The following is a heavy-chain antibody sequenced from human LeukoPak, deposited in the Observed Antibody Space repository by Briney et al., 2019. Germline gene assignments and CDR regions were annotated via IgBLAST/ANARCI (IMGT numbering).Heavy chain of an antibody. CDR2: INPSGGST. Sequence: ASVTVSCKASGYTFTSYYMHWVRQAPGQGLEWMGIINPSGGSTSYAQKFQGRVTMTRDTSTSTVYMELSSLRSEDTAVYYCARDRVDGYNWLYFDYWGQGTLVTVSS. CDR1: GYTFTSYY. V-gene: IGHV1-46*01. D-gene: IGHD5-24*01. CDR3: ARDRVDGYNWLYFDY. J-gene: IGHJ4*02.